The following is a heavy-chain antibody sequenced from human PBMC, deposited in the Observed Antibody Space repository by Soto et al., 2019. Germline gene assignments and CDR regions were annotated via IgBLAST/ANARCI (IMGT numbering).Heavy chain of an antibody. CDR2: SSASGGST. Sequence: PGGSLRLSCTASGFTFSSSAMSWVRQAPGKGLEWVSISSASGGSTYHADSVKGRFSISRDNSKNTLYLQMTRLRTEDTAVYYCAKDGQWLDVHFDCWGQGALVTVSS. V-gene: IGHV3-23*01. J-gene: IGHJ4*02. D-gene: IGHD6-19*01. CDR3: AKDGQWLDVHFDC. CDR1: GFTFSSSA.